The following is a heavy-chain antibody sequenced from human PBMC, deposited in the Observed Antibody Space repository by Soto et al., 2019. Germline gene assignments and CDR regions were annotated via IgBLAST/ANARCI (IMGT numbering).Heavy chain of an antibody. V-gene: IGHV3-30*18. D-gene: IGHD6-19*01. CDR3: AKGGRQWLVTSDFNY. CDR1: GFTFSDYA. J-gene: IGHJ4*02. Sequence: VQLVESGGGVVQPGRSLRLSCAASGFTFSDYAMHWVRQDPGKGLEWVAVVSHDGRNTQYADSVKGRFTISRDSSKNTASLEMTSLRAEDTAVYYCAKGGRQWLVTSDFNYWGQGALVTGSS. CDR2: VSHDGRNT.